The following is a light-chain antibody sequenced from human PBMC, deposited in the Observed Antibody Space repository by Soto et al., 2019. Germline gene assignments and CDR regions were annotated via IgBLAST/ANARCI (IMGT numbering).Light chain of an antibody. CDR2: EVS. J-gene: IGLJ1*01. CDR3: NSYTSGNTYV. Sequence: QSALTQPPSVSGSPGQSVTISCTGNSSDIGSYNSVSWYQQPPGTAPKLMIYEVSNRPSGVPDRFSGSKSGNTASLTISGLQPEDEADYYCNSYTSGNTYVFGTGTQLTVL. V-gene: IGLV2-18*02. CDR1: SSDIGSYNS.